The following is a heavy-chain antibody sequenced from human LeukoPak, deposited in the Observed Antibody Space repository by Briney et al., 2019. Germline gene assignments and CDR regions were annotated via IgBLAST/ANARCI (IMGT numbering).Heavy chain of an antibody. CDR3: ARDRGGYPLFDY. D-gene: IGHD5-12*01. V-gene: IGHV1-69*13. CDR2: IIPIFGTA. CDR1: GGTFSSYA. J-gene: IGHJ4*02. Sequence: ASVKVSCKASGGTFSSYAISWVRQAPGQGLEWMGGIIPIFGTANYAQKFQGRVTMTADESTSTAYMELSSLRSEDTAVYYCARDRGGYPLFDYWGQGTLVTVSS.